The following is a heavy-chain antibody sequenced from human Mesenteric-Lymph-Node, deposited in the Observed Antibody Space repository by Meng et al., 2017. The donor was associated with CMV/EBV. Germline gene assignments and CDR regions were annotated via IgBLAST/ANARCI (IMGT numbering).Heavy chain of an antibody. V-gene: IGHV5-51*01. CDR3: ARHDPSTTTAGAPLDY. D-gene: IGHD6-13*01. CDR2: IYPGDSDT. Sequence: GYSFANSWIGWVRQLPGKGLEWMGIIYPGDSDTRYSPSFKGQVTISADKSINTAYLQWSSLKASDTAIYYCARHDPSTTTAGAPLDYWGQGTLVTVSS. J-gene: IGHJ4*02. CDR1: GYSFANSW.